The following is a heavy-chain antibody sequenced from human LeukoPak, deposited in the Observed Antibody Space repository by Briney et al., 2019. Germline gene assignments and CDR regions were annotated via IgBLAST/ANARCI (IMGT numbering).Heavy chain of an antibody. D-gene: IGHD5-12*01. J-gene: IGHJ4*02. CDR1: GFTFSSYA. CDR2: VKSDTDGGTT. CDR3: TAGTGHSDHDY. Sequence: GGSLRLSCAASGFTFSSYAMHWVRQAPGKGLEWVGRVKSDTDGGTTDYAAPVKGRFTISRDDSKNMVYLQMNSLRTDDTAVYYCTAGTGHSDHDYWGQGTLVTVSS. V-gene: IGHV3-15*01.